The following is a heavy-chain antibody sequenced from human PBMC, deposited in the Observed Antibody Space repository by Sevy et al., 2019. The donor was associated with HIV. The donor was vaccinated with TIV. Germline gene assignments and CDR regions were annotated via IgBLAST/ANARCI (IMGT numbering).Heavy chain of an antibody. Sequence: SETLSLTCTVSGGSITSLYWGWIRQPPGKGLEWIANIYYNGNTNYNPSLKSRVTISLDTSKNQFSLRLSSVTVADTAIYYCAGENVWGRGYSWGQGTLVTVSS. J-gene: IGHJ4*02. CDR1: GGSITSLY. CDR3: AGENVWGRGYS. D-gene: IGHD1-26*01. CDR2: IYYNGNT. V-gene: IGHV4-59*08.